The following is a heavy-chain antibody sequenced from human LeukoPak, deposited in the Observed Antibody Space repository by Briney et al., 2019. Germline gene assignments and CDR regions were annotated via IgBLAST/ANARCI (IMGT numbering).Heavy chain of an antibody. CDR1: GFTFSSYA. J-gene: IGHJ6*02. V-gene: IGHV3-23*01. Sequence: GGSLRLSCAASGFTFSSYAMSWVRQAPGKGLEWVSAISGSGSTYYADSVKGRFTISRDNSKNTLYLQMNSLRAEDTAVYYCAKGPYYGSGSSYYYYGLDVWGQGTTVTVSS. D-gene: IGHD3-10*01. CDR3: AKGPYYGSGSSYYYYGLDV. CDR2: ISGSGST.